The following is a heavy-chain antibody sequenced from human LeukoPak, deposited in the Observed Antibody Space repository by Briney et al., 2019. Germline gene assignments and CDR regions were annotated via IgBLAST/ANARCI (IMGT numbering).Heavy chain of an antibody. CDR3: ARRRYGGTARYYYYYMDV. Sequence: PSETLSLTCTVSGGSISSSSYYWGWIRQPPGKGLEWIGSIYYSGSTYYNPSLKSRVTISVDTSKNQFSLKLSSVTAADTAVYYCARRRYGGTARYYYYYMDVWGKGTTVTISS. D-gene: IGHD1-14*01. J-gene: IGHJ6*03. CDR1: GGSISSSSYY. CDR2: IYYSGST. V-gene: IGHV4-39*01.